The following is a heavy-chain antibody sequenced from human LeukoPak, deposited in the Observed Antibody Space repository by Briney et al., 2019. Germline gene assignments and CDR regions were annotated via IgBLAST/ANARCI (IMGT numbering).Heavy chain of an antibody. CDR3: ARGGDFWSGYFGY. V-gene: IGHV4-34*01. CDR2: INHSGST. J-gene: IGHJ4*02. CDR1: GGSFSGYY. D-gene: IGHD3-3*01. Sequence: QPSETLSLTCAVYGGSFSGYYWSWIRQPPGKGLEWIGEINHSGSTNYNPSLKSRVTISVDTSKNQFSLKLSSVTAADTAVYYCARGGDFWSGYFGYWGQGTLVTVSS.